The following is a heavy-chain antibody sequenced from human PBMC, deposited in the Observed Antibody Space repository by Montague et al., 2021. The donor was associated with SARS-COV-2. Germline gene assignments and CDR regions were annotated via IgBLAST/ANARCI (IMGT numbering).Heavy chain of an antibody. CDR3: ARDLFWGTDSGTQQRRDY. V-gene: IGHV3-33*01. J-gene: IGHJ4*02. D-gene: IGHD3-16*01. Sequence: SLRLSCAASGFTFSSYGMRWVRQAPGKGLEWAAVIWYDGGNKYYADSVKGRFTISRDNSKNTLYLQMNSLRAEDTAVYYCARDLFWGTDSGTQQRRDYWGQGTLVTVPS. CDR2: IWYDGGNK. CDR1: GFTFSSYG.